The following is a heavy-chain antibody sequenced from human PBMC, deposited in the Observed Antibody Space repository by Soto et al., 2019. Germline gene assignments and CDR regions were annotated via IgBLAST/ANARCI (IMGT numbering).Heavy chain of an antibody. Sequence: QVKLQESGPGLEKPSGTLSLTCAVSGGSISHNRWWTWVRQAPGKGLEWIGEIHDRGSTNYNLSLKSRATASIDRSKNQSSMEMRAVTAADTAVYYCAGQWAAGYGAFDPWGQGTLVTVAS. V-gene: IGHV4-4*02. D-gene: IGHD3-9*01. CDR2: IHDRGST. CDR1: GGSISHNRW. CDR3: AGQWAAGYGAFDP. J-gene: IGHJ5*02.